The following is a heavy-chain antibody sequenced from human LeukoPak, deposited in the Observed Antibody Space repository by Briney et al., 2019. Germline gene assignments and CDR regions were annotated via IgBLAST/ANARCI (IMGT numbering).Heavy chain of an antibody. J-gene: IGHJ6*03. D-gene: IGHD3-3*01. CDR3: ARSCDFWSGYYTYYYYMDV. CDR1: GGSISSGDYY. V-gene: IGHV4-39*01. Sequence: SQTLSLTCTVSGGSISSGDYYWGWIRQPPGKGLEWIGSIYYSGSTYYNPSLKSRVTISGDTSKNQFSLKLSSVTAADTAVYYCARSCDFWSGYYTYYYYMDVWGKGTTVTVSS. CDR2: IYYSGST.